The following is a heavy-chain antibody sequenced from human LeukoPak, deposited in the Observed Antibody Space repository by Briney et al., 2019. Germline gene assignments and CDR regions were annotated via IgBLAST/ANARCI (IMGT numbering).Heavy chain of an antibody. CDR2: IYTSGST. D-gene: IGHD6-19*01. CDR3: ASGIAVAGTNY. J-gene: IGHJ4*02. CDR1: GGSISSGSYY. V-gene: IGHV4-61*02. Sequence: SETLSLNCTVSGGSISSGSYYWSWVRQPAGKGLEWIGRIYTSGSTNYNPSLKSRVTISVDTSKNQFSLKLSSVTAADTAVYYCASGIAVAGTNYWGQGTLVTVSS.